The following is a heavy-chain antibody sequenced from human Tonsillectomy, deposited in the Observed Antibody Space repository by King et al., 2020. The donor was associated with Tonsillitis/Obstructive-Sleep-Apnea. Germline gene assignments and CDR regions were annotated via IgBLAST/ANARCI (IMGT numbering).Heavy chain of an antibody. CDR1: GFTFSSYT. V-gene: IGHV3-21*06. J-gene: IGHJ4*02. CDR3: ARERGYGDYYFDY. CDR2: ISRSSTHI. D-gene: IGHD4-17*01. Sequence: VQLVESGGGLVKPGGSLRLSCAASGFTFSSYTMNWVRQAPGKGLEWVASISRSSTHIDYADSLKGRFTISRDNAKNLLNLQMSSLRAEDTALYYCARERGYGDYYFDYWGQGTLVTVSS.